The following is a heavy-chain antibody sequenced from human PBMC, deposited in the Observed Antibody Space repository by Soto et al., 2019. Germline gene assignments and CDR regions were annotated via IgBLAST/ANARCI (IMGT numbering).Heavy chain of an antibody. D-gene: IGHD6-19*01. Sequence: QMQLQESGPGLVKPSETLSLTCADSSASISSEQWWSWVRQPPGKGLEWIGDVHHTGRTNNNPSLKSRVTMSVDKSKNQFSLNLNSVTAADTAVYYCARSFGWYAIDQWGQGTLVTVSS. CDR3: ARSFGWYAIDQ. CDR1: SASISSEQW. CDR2: VHHTGRT. J-gene: IGHJ4*02. V-gene: IGHV4-4*02.